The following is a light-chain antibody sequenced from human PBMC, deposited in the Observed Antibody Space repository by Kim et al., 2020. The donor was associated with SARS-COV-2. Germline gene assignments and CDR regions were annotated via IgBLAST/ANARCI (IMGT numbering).Light chain of an antibody. CDR1: QSVSSS. V-gene: IGKV3-11*01. CDR2: DAS. J-gene: IGKJ4*01. Sequence: SLAPGESASLTCRASQSVSSSLAWYQQNPGQAPSLFIYDASIRATGVPARFSGSGTGTDFTLTISSLEPEDFEVYYCQQRSNWPTFGEGTKVDIK. CDR3: QQRSNWPT.